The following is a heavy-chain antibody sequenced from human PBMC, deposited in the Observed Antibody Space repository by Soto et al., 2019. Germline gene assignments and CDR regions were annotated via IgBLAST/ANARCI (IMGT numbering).Heavy chain of an antibody. V-gene: IGHV1-8*01. CDR3: ARGNPFNYAGFDV. J-gene: IGHJ6*02. Sequence: GASVKVSCKASGYTFSDFYINWLRQAAGQGPEWMGWMNAKSGDTFSAQRMQGKFNMTWDTSLSTAYMEVGSLTSDDAAIYYCARGNPFNYAGFDVWGQGTTVTVSS. CDR1: GYTFSDFY. CDR2: MNAKSGDT. D-gene: IGHD3-16*01.